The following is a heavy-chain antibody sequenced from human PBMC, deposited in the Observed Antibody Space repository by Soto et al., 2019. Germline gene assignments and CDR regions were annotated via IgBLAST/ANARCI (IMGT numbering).Heavy chain of an antibody. V-gene: IGHV3-23*01. D-gene: IGHD5-18*01. CDR3: ANRGTSMINRYYYGMDV. CDR2: ISGSGGST. Sequence: PGGSLRLSCAASGFMFSSYDMSWVRQAPGKGLEWVSAISGSGGSTNYADSVMGRFTISRDNSKNTLYLQMNSLRAEDTAVYYCANRGTSMINRYYYGMDVWGQGTTVTVSS. J-gene: IGHJ6*02. CDR1: GFMFSSYD.